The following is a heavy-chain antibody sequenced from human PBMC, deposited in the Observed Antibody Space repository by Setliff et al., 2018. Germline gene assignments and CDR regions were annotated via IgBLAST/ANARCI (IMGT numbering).Heavy chain of an antibody. CDR1: GGTFSSYA. V-gene: IGHV1-69*13. Sequence: SVKVSCKASGGTFSSYAISWVRQAPGQGLDWMGGIIPIFGTENYAQKFQGRVTITADESTSTAYMELSSLRSEDTAVYYCARDGDNYYDSSGYYLNHAFDIWGQVTMVTVSS. D-gene: IGHD3-22*01. CDR3: ARDGDNYYDSSGYYLNHAFDI. J-gene: IGHJ3*02. CDR2: IIPIFGTE.